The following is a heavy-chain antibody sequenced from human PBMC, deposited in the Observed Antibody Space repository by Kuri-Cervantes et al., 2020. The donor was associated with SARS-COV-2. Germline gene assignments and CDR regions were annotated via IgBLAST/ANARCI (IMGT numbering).Heavy chain of an antibody. CDR3: ARGSPGY. J-gene: IGHJ4*02. Sequence: SETLSLTCAVYGGSFSDYAWTWIRQTPEKGLEWIGQINHGGSTSHNPSLKSRVTISVDTSKRQFSLKLTSVTVADTAVYYCARGSPGYWGQGTLVTVSS. CDR1: GGSFSDYA. V-gene: IGHV4-34*01. CDR2: INHGGST.